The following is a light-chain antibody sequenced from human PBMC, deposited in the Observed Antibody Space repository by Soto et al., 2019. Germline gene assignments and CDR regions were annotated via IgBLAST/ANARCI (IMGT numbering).Light chain of an antibody. V-gene: IGLV2-14*01. CDR3: SSYTTNNAHV. Sequence: QSALTQPASVSASPGQSISISCTGTSNDVGAFDYVSWYQQHPGKAPKLIIFEVFNRPSGVSTRFSGSKSGSKASLTISGLQAEDEADYFCSSYTTNNAHVFGGGTKLTVL. CDR2: EVF. CDR1: SNDVGAFDY. J-gene: IGLJ2*01.